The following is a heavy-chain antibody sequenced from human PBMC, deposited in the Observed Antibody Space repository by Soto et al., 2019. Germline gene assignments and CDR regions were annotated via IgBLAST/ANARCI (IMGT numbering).Heavy chain of an antibody. CDR1: CDSVSSASFY. Sequence: ASETLSLTCTFSCDSVSSASFYWIWIRQAPGKGLEWIGFIYFSGSTNYNPSLKSRVTMSLDTSKNQFSLKLRSVTPADTAVYFCARVNSGRNWFDPWGQGTLVTVSS. J-gene: IGHJ5*02. CDR2: IYFSGST. CDR3: ARVNSGRNWFDP. V-gene: IGHV4-61*01. D-gene: IGHD6-19*01.